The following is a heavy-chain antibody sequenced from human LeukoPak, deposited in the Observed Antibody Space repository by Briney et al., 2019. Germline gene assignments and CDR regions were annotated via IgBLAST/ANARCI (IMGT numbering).Heavy chain of an antibody. D-gene: IGHD4-17*01. CDR1: GYSFTSYW. CDR3: AITRRMTTVTTGDWYFDL. V-gene: IGHV5-51*01. CDR2: IYPGESDT. J-gene: IGHJ2*01. Sequence: NLGESLKISCKGSGYSFTSYWIGWVRQMPGKGLEWMGIIYPGESDTRYSPSFQGQVTISADKSISTAYLQWSSLKASDTAMYYCAITRRMTTVTTGDWYFDLWGRGTLVTVSS.